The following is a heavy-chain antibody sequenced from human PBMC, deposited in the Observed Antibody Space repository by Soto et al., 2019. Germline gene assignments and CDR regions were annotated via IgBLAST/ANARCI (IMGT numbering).Heavy chain of an antibody. CDR1: GYTFTGYY. CDR3: ARDLEQLDGYGSGWHFGMDV. V-gene: IGHV1-2*04. D-gene: IGHD6-19*01. CDR2: INPNSGGT. Sequence: ASVKVSCKASGYTFTGYYMHWVRQAPGQGLEWMGWINPNSGGTNYAQKFQGWVTMTRDTSISTAYMELSRLRSDDTAVYYCARDLEQLDGYGSGWHFGMDVWGQGTTVTVSS. J-gene: IGHJ6*02.